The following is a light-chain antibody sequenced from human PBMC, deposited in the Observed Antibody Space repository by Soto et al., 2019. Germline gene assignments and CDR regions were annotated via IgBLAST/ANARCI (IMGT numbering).Light chain of an antibody. CDR3: QQYGSAPWT. Sequence: EIVLTQSPGTLSSSPGERATLSCRATESVSSNYLAWYQQRPGQAPRLLIYAASNRARGVPDGFGGSGSGTDFTLTVSRLEPEEFAVYCCQQYGSAPWTFGQGTKV. J-gene: IGKJ1*01. CDR1: ESVSSNY. CDR2: AAS. V-gene: IGKV3-20*01.